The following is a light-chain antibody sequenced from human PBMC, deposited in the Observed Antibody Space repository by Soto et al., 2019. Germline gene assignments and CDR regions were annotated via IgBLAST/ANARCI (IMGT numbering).Light chain of an antibody. CDR2: DVS. CDR3: NSFTTSSTYV. Sequence: QSVLTQPASVSGSPGQSISISCTGTTSDVGRYNYVSWYQQHPGKAPKLMIYDVSYRPSWVSNRFSGSKSGITASLTISGLQAEDEADYYCNSFTTSSTYVFGTGTKVPVL. J-gene: IGLJ1*01. CDR1: TSDVGRYNY. V-gene: IGLV2-14*03.